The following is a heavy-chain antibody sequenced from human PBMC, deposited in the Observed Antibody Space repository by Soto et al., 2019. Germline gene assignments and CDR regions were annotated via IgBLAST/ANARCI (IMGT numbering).Heavy chain of an antibody. CDR3: AKESAASFDS. J-gene: IGHJ4*02. D-gene: IGHD2-15*01. CDR1: GFTFTNYA. CDR2: ISGSGDST. Sequence: GGSLRLSCAASGFTFTNYAMSWIRQAPGKGLEWVSGISGSGDSTYYADSVRGRYTISRDNSKSTLYLQMNSLRAEDTAVYYCAKESAASFDSWGQGXLVTVYS. V-gene: IGHV3-23*01.